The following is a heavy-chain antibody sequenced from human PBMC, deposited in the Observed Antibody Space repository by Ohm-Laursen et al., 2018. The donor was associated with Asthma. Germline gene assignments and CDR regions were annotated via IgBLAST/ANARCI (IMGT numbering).Heavy chain of an antibody. CDR2: ISWNSGSI. CDR3: AKNCGGDCYQSKGSAFDI. V-gene: IGHV3-9*01. Sequence: SLRLSCTASGFTFSNYPMNWVRQAPGKGLEWVSGISWNSGSIGYADSVKGRFTISRDNAKNSLYLQMNSLRAEDTALYYCAKNCGGDCYQSKGSAFDIWGQGTTVTVSS. J-gene: IGHJ3*02. CDR1: GFTFSNYP. D-gene: IGHD2-21*01.